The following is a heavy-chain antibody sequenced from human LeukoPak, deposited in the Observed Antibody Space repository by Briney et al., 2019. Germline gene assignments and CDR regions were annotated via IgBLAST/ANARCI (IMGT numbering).Heavy chain of an antibody. CDR1: GGSISSYY. CDR3: ASTVEGFDY. CDR2: IYYSGST. Sequence: SETLSLICTVSGGSISSYYWSWIRQPPGKGLEWIGYIYYSGSTNYNPSLKSRVTISVDTSKNQFSLKLSSVTAADTAVYYCASTVEGFDYWGQGTLVTVSS. D-gene: IGHD4-23*01. J-gene: IGHJ4*02. V-gene: IGHV4-59*08.